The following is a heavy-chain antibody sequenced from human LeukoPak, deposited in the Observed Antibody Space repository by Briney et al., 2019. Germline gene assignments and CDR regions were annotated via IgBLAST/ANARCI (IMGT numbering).Heavy chain of an antibody. CDR2: INTSGGST. CDR1: GFTFRHYD. Sequence: PPGGSLRLSCVASGFTFRHYDMSWVRQAPGKGLEWVSSINTSGGSTYYADSLQGRFTISRDNSKNTLHLQMNNVRAEDTALYYCMKLPTMIIVIDTGFEYWGQGAQVTVSS. D-gene: IGHD2-21*01. V-gene: IGHV3-23*01. CDR3: MKLPTMIIVIDTGFEY. J-gene: IGHJ4*02.